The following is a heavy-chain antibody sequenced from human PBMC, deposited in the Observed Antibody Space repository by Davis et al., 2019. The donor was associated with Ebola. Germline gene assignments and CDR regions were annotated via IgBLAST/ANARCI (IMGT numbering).Heavy chain of an antibody. CDR3: SRGAEWLLNHYYNYYGMDV. CDR2: INSDGSST. D-gene: IGHD3-3*01. Sequence: PGGSLSLSCAASGFTFSSYWMHWVRQAPGKGLVWVSRINSDGSSTSYADSVKGRFTISRDNAKNTLYLQMNSLRAEDTAVYYCSRGAEWLLNHYYNYYGMDVWGQGTTVTVSS. CDR1: GFTFSSYW. J-gene: IGHJ6*02. V-gene: IGHV3-74*01.